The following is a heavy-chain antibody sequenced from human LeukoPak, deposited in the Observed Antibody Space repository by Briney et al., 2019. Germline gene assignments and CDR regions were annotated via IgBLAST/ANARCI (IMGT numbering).Heavy chain of an antibody. CDR2: LYNTGNT. Sequence: GGSLRLSCAASGFTVNSNYLSWVRQAPGKGLEWVSTLYNTGNTYYANSVKGRFSISRDNSKNTLFLQMNSLRAEDTSVYYCARLTADGRLYFVDWGPGTLVTVSS. J-gene: IGHJ4*02. D-gene: IGHD6-13*01. CDR1: GFTVNSNY. CDR3: ARLTADGRLYFVD. V-gene: IGHV3-53*01.